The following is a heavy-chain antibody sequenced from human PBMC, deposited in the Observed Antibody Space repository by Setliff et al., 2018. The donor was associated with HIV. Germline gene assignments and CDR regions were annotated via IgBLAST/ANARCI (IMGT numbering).Heavy chain of an antibody. J-gene: IGHJ4*02. Sequence: GGSLRLSCAASGFTFSDYYRSGIRQAPGKGREWVSYISSGSTIYYADSVKGRFTISRDNAKNTLYLQMNSLRAEDTAMYHCAKPAPEIAAAGTYYFDYWGQGTLVTASS. D-gene: IGHD6-13*01. CDR3: AKPAPEIAAAGTYYFDY. CDR2: ISSGSTI. V-gene: IGHV3-11*04. CDR1: GFTFSDYY.